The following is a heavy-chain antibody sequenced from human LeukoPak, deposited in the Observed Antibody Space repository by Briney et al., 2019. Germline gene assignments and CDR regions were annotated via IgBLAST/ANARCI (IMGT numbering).Heavy chain of an antibody. CDR1: GVSITSYY. V-gene: IGHV4-59*01. CDR2: IFYSGST. CDR3: ARDSSAPRGYFDY. J-gene: IGHJ4*02. Sequence: PSKTLSLTCTASGVSITSYYWSWIRQPPGKGLEWIGYIFYSGSTNYNPSLKSRVTISVDTSKNQFSLKLSSVTAADTAVYYCARDSSAPRGYFDYWGQGTLVTVSS. D-gene: IGHD1-26*01.